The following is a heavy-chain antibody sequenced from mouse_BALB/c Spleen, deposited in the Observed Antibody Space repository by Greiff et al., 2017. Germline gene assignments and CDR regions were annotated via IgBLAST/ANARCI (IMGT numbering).Heavy chain of an antibody. J-gene: IGHJ1*01. D-gene: IGHD1-1*01. Sequence: VQLQQSGAELVRSGASVKLSCTASGFNIKDYYMHWVKQRPEQGLEWIGWIDPENGDTEYAPKFQGKATMTADTSSNTAYLQLSSLTSEDTAVYYCNAGGSSYWCFDVWGAGTTVTVSS. CDR2: IDPENGDT. CDR3: NAGGSSYWCFDV. CDR1: GFNIKDYY. V-gene: IGHV14-4*02.